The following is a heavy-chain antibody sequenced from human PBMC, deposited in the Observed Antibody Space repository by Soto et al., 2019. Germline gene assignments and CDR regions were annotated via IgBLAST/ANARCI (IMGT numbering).Heavy chain of an antibody. Sequence: QVQLQQWGAGLLKPSETLSLTCAVYGGSFSGYYWSWSRQPPGKGLEWIGEINHSGSTNYNPSLKSRVTISVDTSKNQFSLKLSSVTAADTAVYYCASAGYLYNWNDIPQFDYWGQGTLVTVSS. CDR1: GGSFSGYY. J-gene: IGHJ4*02. CDR3: ASAGYLYNWNDIPQFDY. V-gene: IGHV4-34*01. CDR2: INHSGST. D-gene: IGHD1-1*01.